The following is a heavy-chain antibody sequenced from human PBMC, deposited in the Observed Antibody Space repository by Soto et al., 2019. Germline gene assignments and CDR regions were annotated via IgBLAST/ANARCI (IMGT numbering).Heavy chain of an antibody. CDR2: IYYSGST. Sequence: QVQLQESGPGLVKPSQTLSLTCTVSGGSISSGGYYWSWIRQHPGKGLEWIWYIYYSGSTYYNPSLKSRVTISVDTSKNQFSLKLSSVTAADTDVYYCAFHHERGWFDPWGQGTLGTVSS. V-gene: IGHV4-31*03. CDR1: GGSISSGGYY. CDR3: AFHHERGWFDP. J-gene: IGHJ5*02.